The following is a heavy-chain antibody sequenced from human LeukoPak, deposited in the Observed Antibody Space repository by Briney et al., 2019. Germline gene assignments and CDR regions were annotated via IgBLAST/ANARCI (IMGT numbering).Heavy chain of an antibody. Sequence: GGSLRLSCAASGFTFSSYLMHWVRQAPAKGLVWVSRIKSDGSTNYADSMKGRVTISRDNTKNTPSLQMNSLRGEETGVYYCARAPSEIGGYYPEYFRHWGQGTLVTVSS. V-gene: IGHV3-74*01. J-gene: IGHJ1*01. D-gene: IGHD3-22*01. CDR2: IKSDGST. CDR1: GFTFSSYL. CDR3: ARAPSEIGGYYPEYFRH.